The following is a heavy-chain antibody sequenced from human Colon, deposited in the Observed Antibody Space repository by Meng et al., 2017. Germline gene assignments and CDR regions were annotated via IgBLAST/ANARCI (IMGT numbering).Heavy chain of an antibody. CDR1: GGSFSGYY. J-gene: IGHJ4*02. CDR2: INHSGST. CDR3: VRATKYCSGGTCYQMGFEY. D-gene: IGHD2-15*01. V-gene: IGHV4-34*01. Sequence: QVQLQQWGAGLLKTSETLSLTCAVYGGSFSGYYWSWIRQPPGQGLEWIGEINHSGSTNYSPSLKSRVTISVDTSKNQFSLRLSSVTAADTAVYYCVRATKYCSGGTCYQMGFEYWGQGTLVTVSS.